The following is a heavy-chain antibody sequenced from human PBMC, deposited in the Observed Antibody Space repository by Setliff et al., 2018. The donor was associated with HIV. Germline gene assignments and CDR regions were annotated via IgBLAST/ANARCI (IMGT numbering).Heavy chain of an antibody. CDR2: IKSKTDGGTT. J-gene: IGHJ6*03. Sequence: GGSLRLSCKASGFTFNNAWMNWVRQAPGKGLEWVGRIKSKTDGGTTDYAAPVKGRFTISRDDSKNTLYLQMNSLKTEDTAVYYCTTPLGYDSSGPTRYYYYYMDVWGKGTTVTVSS. CDR1: GFTFNNAW. CDR3: TTPLGYDSSGPTRYYYYYMDV. D-gene: IGHD3-22*01. V-gene: IGHV3-15*01.